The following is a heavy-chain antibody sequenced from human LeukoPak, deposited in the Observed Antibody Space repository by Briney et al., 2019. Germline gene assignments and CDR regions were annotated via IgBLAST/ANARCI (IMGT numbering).Heavy chain of an antibody. CDR3: VRGGSYSSGSFDC. D-gene: IGHD6-19*01. CDR1: GFTFSDYW. Sequence: PGGSLRLSCAASGFTFSDYWMHWVRQAPGKGLVWVSRVNSDASSKAYADSVKGRFTISRDIDKNTLHLQMNRLRAEDTAVYYCVRGGSYSSGSFDCWGQGALVTVSS. V-gene: IGHV3-74*01. J-gene: IGHJ4*02. CDR2: VNSDASSK.